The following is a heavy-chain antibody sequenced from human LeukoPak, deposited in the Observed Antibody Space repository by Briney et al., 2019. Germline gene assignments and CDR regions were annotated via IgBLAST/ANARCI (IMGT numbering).Heavy chain of an antibody. J-gene: IGHJ5*02. D-gene: IGHD2-15*01. Sequence: ASVNVSCKASGYTFTSYGISWVRQAPGQGLEWMGWISAYNGNTNYAQKLQGRVTMTTDTSTSTAYMELRSLRSDDTAVCYCARVKPVVVVAATRGAGWFDPWGQGTLVTVSS. CDR1: GYTFTSYG. CDR2: ISAYNGNT. V-gene: IGHV1-18*01. CDR3: ARVKPVVVVAATRGAGWFDP.